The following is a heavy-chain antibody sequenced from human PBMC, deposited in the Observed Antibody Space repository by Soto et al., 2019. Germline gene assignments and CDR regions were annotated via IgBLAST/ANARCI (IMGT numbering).Heavy chain of an antibody. D-gene: IGHD2-21*02. Sequence: PGGSLRLSCAASGFTFSSYEMNWVRQAPGKGLEWVSYISSTSSTIYYADSVKGRFTISRDNAKYSLYLQMNSLRAEDTAVYYCARSAYCGGDCYSHGDGYYFDYWGQGTLVTVSS. CDR2: ISSTSSTI. V-gene: IGHV3-48*03. J-gene: IGHJ4*02. CDR1: GFTFSSYE. CDR3: ARSAYCGGDCYSHGDGYYFDY.